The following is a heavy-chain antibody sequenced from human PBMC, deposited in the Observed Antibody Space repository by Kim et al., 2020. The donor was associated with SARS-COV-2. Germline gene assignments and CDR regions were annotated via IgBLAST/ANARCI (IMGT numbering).Heavy chain of an antibody. D-gene: IGHD2-8*02. V-gene: IGHV3-13*01. CDR3: ARESVAVVHGYGMDV. J-gene: IGHJ6*02. Sequence: VKGRFTISRENSKNSLYLQRSILRAEDTAVYYCARESVAVVHGYGMDVWGQGTSVTVSS.